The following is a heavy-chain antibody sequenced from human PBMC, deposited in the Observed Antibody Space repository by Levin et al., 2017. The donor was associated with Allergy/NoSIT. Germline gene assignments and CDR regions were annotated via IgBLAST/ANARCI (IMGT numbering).Heavy chain of an antibody. J-gene: IGHJ4*02. CDR3: ARSWRGYSGYDPLLDY. CDR2: IWYDGSNK. CDR1: GFTFSNYG. D-gene: IGHD5-12*01. Sequence: GGSLRLSCAASGFTFSNYGMHWVRQAPGKGLEWVAVIWYDGSNKYYADSIKGRFTISRDNSKNTLYLQMNSLRAEDTAVYYCARSWRGYSGYDPLLDYWGQGTLVTVSS. V-gene: IGHV3-33*01.